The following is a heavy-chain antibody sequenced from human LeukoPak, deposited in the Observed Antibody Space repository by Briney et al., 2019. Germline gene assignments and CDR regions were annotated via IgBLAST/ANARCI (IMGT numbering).Heavy chain of an antibody. Sequence: GGSLRLSCAASGFTFSSYSMNWVRQAPGKGLEWVSHISSSSSYIYYADSVKGRFTISRDNAKNSLYLQMHSLRAEDTAVYYCARGELEMATNQPFDYWGQGTLVTVSS. CDR1: GFTFSSYS. V-gene: IGHV3-21*05. J-gene: IGHJ4*02. CDR2: ISSSSSYI. D-gene: IGHD5-24*01. CDR3: ARGELEMATNQPFDY.